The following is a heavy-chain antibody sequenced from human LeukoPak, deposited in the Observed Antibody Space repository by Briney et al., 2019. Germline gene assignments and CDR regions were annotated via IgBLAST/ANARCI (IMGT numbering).Heavy chain of an antibody. J-gene: IGHJ4*02. CDR2: INSDGSST. D-gene: IGHD3-22*01. V-gene: IGHV3-74*01. Sequence: GGSLRLSCAASGFTFSSYWMHWVRQAPGKGLVWVSRINSDGSSTSYADSVKGRFTISRDNAKNTLYLQMNSLRAEDTAVYYCARVGDYYDSSGYYPFDYWGQGTLVTVSS. CDR3: ARVGDYYDSSGYYPFDY. CDR1: GFTFSSYW.